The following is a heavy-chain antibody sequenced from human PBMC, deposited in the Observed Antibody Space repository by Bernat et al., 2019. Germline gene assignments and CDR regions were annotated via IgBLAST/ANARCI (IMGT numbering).Heavy chain of an antibody. CDR3: DAGVGTTDFDF. CDR2: IKRTIEGGPT. D-gene: IGHD1-26*01. CDR1: GFTFSNAW. Sequence: EQLVESGGVLVQPGGSLRLSCAGSGFTFSNAWMSWVRQAPGKGLEWIGRIKRTIEGGPTDYGAPVKGRFTISRDDSKDTLFLQMNRLKTEDTAMYYWDAGVGTTDFDFWGQGTLVTVSS. V-gene: IGHV3-15*01. J-gene: IGHJ4*02.